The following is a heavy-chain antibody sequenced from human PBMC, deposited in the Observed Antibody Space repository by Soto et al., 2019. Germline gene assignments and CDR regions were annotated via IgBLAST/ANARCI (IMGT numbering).Heavy chain of an antibody. CDR2: IYPGDSDT. D-gene: IGHD3-3*01. CDR1: GYSFTSYW. J-gene: IGHJ3*02. Sequence: PGESLKISCKGSGYSFTSYWIGWVRQMPGKGLEWMGIIYPGDSDTRYSPSFQGQVTISADKSISTAYLQWSSLKASDTAMYYCARHGVKRFWSGSFSGAFDIWGQGTMVTVSS. CDR3: ARHGVKRFWSGSFSGAFDI. V-gene: IGHV5-51*01.